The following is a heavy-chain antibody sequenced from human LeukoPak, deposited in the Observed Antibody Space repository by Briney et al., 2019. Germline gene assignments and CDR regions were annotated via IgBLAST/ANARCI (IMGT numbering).Heavy chain of an antibody. V-gene: IGHV4-31*03. CDR2: IYHSGST. J-gene: IGHJ4*02. D-gene: IGHD6-19*01. Sequence: SETLSLTCTVSGGSISSGGYYWSWIRQHPGKGLEWIGYIYHSGSTYYNPSLKSRVTISVDRSKNQFSLKLSSVTAADTAVYYCARKDVSIAVNYWGQGTLVTVSS. CDR3: ARKDVSIAVNY. CDR1: GGSISSGGYY.